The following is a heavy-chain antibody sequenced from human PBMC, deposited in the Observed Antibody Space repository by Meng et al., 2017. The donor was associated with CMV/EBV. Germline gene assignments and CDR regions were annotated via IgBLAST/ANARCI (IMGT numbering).Heavy chain of an antibody. V-gene: IGHV1-24*01. D-gene: IGHD5-24*01. Sequence: SGYTLTELSMHWVRQAPGKGLEWMGGFDPEDGETIYAQKFQGRVTMTEGTSTDTAYMELSSLRSEDTAVYYCATDLISWLQFPRDYWGQGTLVTVSS. CDR3: ATDLISWLQFPRDY. CDR1: GYTLTELS. CDR2: FDPEDGET. J-gene: IGHJ4*02.